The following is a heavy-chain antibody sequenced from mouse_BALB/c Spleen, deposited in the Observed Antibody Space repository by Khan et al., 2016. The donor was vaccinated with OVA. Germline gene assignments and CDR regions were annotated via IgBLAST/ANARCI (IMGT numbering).Heavy chain of an antibody. CDR3: TRPHYYGSNYYFDY. D-gene: IGHD1-1*01. J-gene: IGHJ2*01. Sequence: EVELVESGGGLVKPGGSLKLSCAASGFAFSSYDMSWVRQTPEKRLEWVAFISTGGNKTYYPDSVKDRFTISRDNAKNTLYLQMSSLKSEDTAMYYCTRPHYYGSNYYFDYWGQGTPLTVSS. V-gene: IGHV5-12-1*01. CDR1: GFAFSSYD. CDR2: ISTGGNKT.